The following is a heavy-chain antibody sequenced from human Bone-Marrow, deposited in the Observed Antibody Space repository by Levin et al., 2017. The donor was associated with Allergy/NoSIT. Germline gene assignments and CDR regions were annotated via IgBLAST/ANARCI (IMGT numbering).Heavy chain of an antibody. Sequence: GGSLRLSCAASGFTFSSYAMHWVRQAPGKGLEWVAVISYDGSNKYYADSVKGRFTISRDNSKNTLYLQMNSLRAEDTAVYYCARGRMVRWRNYYYYYGMDVWGQGTTVTVSS. V-gene: IGHV3-30-3*01. D-gene: IGHD3-10*01. J-gene: IGHJ6*02. CDR1: GFTFSSYA. CDR3: ARGRMVRWRNYYYYYGMDV. CDR2: ISYDGSNK.